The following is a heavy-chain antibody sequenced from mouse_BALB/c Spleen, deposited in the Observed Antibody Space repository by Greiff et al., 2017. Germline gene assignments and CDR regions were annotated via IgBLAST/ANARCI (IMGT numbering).Heavy chain of an antibody. Sequence: VQLQQSGAELVRPGALVKLSCKASGFNIKDYYMHWVKQRPEQGLEWIGWIDPENGNTIYDPKFQGKASITADTSSNTAYLQLSSLTSEDTAVYYGGRTEYGNAMDYWGQGTSVTVS. D-gene: IGHD2-10*02. V-gene: IGHV14-1*02. J-gene: IGHJ4*01. CDR2: IDPENGNT. CDR3: GRTEYGNAMDY. CDR1: GFNIKDYY.